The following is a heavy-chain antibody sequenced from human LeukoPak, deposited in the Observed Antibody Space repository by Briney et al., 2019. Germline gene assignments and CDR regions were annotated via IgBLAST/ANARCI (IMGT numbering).Heavy chain of an antibody. V-gene: IGHV4-38-2*02. CDR2: IYHSGTT. CDR1: DYSISSGYL. CDR3: ARVWYGGKSGPDY. D-gene: IGHD1-26*01. J-gene: IGHJ4*02. Sequence: SETLSLTCTVSDYSISSGYLWGWIRQPPGKGLEGIGRIYHSGTTYYSPSLKNRVTKSVDRSKNHFPLSLKPVTAADTAVYYCARVWYGGKSGPDYWGQGTLVTVSS.